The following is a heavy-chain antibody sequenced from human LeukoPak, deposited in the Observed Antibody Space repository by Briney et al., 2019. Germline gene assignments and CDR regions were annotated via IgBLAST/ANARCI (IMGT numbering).Heavy chain of an antibody. V-gene: IGHV4-31*03. CDR1: GGSVSGGGSF. D-gene: IGHD5-18*01. CDR3: ARENSYGTRYLDY. Sequence: PSETLSLTCTVSGGSVSGGGSFWSWLRQHPGRGLEWIGYIFYSGTTYYNPSLKSRVTISLQMSQNQFSLRLNSVTAADTAIYYCARENSYGTRYLDYWGQGTPVTVSS. J-gene: IGHJ4*02. CDR2: IFYSGTT.